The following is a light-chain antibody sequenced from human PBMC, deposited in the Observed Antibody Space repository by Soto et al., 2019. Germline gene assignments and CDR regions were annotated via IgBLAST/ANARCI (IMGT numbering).Light chain of an antibody. Sequence: DIQVTQYPSSLSASLGDRVTITCRASQSISSYLNWYQQKPGKAPKLLIYDASNLEAGVPSRFRGSGSGTDFTFTISRLQPEDIATYYCQQYENLPTFGQGTRLEIK. V-gene: IGKV1-33*01. CDR3: QQYENLPT. J-gene: IGKJ5*01. CDR1: QSISSY. CDR2: DAS.